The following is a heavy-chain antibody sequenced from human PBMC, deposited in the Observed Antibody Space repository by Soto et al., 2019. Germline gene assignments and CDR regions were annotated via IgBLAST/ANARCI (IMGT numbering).Heavy chain of an antibody. D-gene: IGHD5-12*01. Sequence: QFQLLQFGAEWKKPGASVKVSCKASGYTFTSYAMHGLRKAPGQRLEWLGWINAGNGNTKYSQKFQGRVTITRDTSASTAYMELSRLRSEDTAVYYCARHAEGGDNYGYWGQGTLVTVSS. CDR2: INAGNGNT. V-gene: IGHV1-3*01. J-gene: IGHJ4*02. CDR3: ARHAEGGDNYGY. CDR1: GYTFTSYA.